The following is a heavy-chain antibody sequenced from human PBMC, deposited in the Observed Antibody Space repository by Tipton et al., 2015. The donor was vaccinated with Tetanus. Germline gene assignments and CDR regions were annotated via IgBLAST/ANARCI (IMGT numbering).Heavy chain of an antibody. CDR2: IFPLYGTA. CDR1: GGTFSSYA. Sequence: QLVQSGPEVKKPGSSVRVSCKTSGGTFSSYAISWVRQARGQGLEWMGGIFPLYGTANYVPDFQGRVTLTADESTGTAYMEMSSLRSEDTAVYYCVRPARYCSGGSCFLALDFWGQGTLVTVSS. CDR3: VRPARYCSGGSCFLALDF. J-gene: IGHJ4*02. V-gene: IGHV1-69*01. D-gene: IGHD2-15*01.